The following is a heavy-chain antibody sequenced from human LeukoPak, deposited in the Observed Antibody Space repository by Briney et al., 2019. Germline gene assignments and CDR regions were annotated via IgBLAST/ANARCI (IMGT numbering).Heavy chain of an antibody. V-gene: IGHV3-23*01. CDR1: GFTFSSYA. D-gene: IGHD3-10*01. CDR3: ARDSYYFDAFDI. CDR2: ISGTGGST. Sequence: GGSLRLSCAASGFTFSSYAMTWVRQAPGKGLEWVSTISGTGGSTYYADSVKGRFTISRDNAKNTLYLQMNSLRAEDTAVYYCARDSYYFDAFDIWGQGTMVTVSS. J-gene: IGHJ3*02.